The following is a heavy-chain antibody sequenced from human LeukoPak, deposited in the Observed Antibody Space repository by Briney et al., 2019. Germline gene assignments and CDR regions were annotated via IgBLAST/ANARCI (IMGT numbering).Heavy chain of an antibody. V-gene: IGHV4-34*01. CDR1: GGSFSGYY. CDR3: ARGRLRYFDWFNSFDY. D-gene: IGHD3-9*01. Sequence: PSETLSLTCAVYGGSFSGYYWSWIRQPPGKGLEWIGEINHSGSTNYNPSLKSRVTISVDTSKNQFSLKLSSVTAADTAVYYCARGRLRYFDWFNSFDYWGQGTLVTVSS. CDR2: INHSGST. J-gene: IGHJ4*02.